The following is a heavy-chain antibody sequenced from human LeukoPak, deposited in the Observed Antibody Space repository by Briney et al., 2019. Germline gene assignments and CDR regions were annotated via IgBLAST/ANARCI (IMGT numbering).Heavy chain of an antibody. CDR3: ARYCSSTSCSFDY. V-gene: IGHV1-69*04. Sequence: ASVKVSCKASGGTFSSYAISWVRQAPGQGLEWMGRIIPMLGIANYAQKFQGRITITADKSTSTAYMELNSLRSEDTAVYYCARYCSSTSCSFDYWGQGTLVTVS. J-gene: IGHJ4*02. D-gene: IGHD2-2*01. CDR2: IIPMLGIA. CDR1: GGTFSSYA.